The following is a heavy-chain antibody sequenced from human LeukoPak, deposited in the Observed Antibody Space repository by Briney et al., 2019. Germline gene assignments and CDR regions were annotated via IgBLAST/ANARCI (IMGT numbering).Heavy chain of an antibody. Sequence: PSETLSLTCTVSGGSISSYYWSWIWQPAGKGLEWIGRIYTSGSTNYNPSLKSRVTMSVDTSKNQFSLKLSSVTAADTAVYYCARNPGPRPPYGSGSPADYYYYGMDVWGQGTTVTVSS. CDR3: ARNPGPRPPYGSGSPADYYYYGMDV. CDR2: IYTSGST. V-gene: IGHV4-4*07. J-gene: IGHJ6*02. CDR1: GGSISSYY. D-gene: IGHD3-10*01.